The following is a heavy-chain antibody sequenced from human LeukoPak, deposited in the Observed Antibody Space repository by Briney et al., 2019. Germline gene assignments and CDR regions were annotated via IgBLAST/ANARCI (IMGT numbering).Heavy chain of an antibody. V-gene: IGHV3-23*01. CDR2: ICANDGNT. D-gene: IGHD2-2*01. J-gene: IGHJ4*02. CDR3: AKDPCSSTSCYFYDY. CDR1: GLTFRNYA. Sequence: GGSLRLSCAASGLTFRNYAMSWVRQAPGKGLEWVSVICANDGNTYYADAVKGRFTISRDNSKDTLYLQMDSLRAEDTAVYYCAKDPCSSTSCYFYDYWGQGTLVTASS.